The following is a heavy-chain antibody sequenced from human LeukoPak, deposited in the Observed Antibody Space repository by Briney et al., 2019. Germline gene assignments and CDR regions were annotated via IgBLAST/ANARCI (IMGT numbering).Heavy chain of an antibody. CDR2: IYHSGST. CDR1: GGSISSYY. J-gene: IGHJ3*02. V-gene: IGHV4-59*01. D-gene: IGHD5-24*01. Sequence: SSETLSLTCTVSGGSISSYYWSWIRQPPGKGLEWIGYIYHSGSTNYNPSLKSRVTISVDTSKNQFSLKLSSVTAADTAVYYCARAVEMATMDIWGQGTMVTVSS. CDR3: ARAVEMATMDI.